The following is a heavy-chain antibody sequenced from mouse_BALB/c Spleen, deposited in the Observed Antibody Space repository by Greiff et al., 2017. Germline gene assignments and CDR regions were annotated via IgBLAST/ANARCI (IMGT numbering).Heavy chain of an antibody. V-gene: IGHV1S81*02. CDR3: TRSNYDYDYFDY. Sequence: QVQLKESGAELVKPGASVKLSCKASGYTFTTYYIYWVKQRPGQGLEWIGEINPSNGGTNFNEKFKSKATLTVDKSSSTAYMQLSSLTSEDSAVYYCTRSNYDYDYFDYWGQGTTLTVSS. CDR2: INPSNGGT. CDR1: GYTFTTYY. D-gene: IGHD2-4*01. J-gene: IGHJ2*01.